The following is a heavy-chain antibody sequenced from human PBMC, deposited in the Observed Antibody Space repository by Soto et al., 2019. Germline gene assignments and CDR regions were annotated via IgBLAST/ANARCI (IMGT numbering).Heavy chain of an antibody. CDR3: AKNGGYSSSGVDY. J-gene: IGHJ4*02. D-gene: IGHD6-6*01. CDR2: TSSGGGST. CDR1: GFTSSSYA. Sequence: EVQLLESGGGLVQPGGSLRLSCAASGFTSSSYAMTWVRQAPGKGLEWVSATSSGGGSTYYADSVKGRFTISRDNSRNTLYLQMDSLRAEDTAVYYCAKNGGYSSSGVDYWGRGTLVTVSS. V-gene: IGHV3-23*01.